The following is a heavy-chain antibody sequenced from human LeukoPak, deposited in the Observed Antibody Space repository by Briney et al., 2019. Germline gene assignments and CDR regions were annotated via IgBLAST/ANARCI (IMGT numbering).Heavy chain of an antibody. CDR3: ARDPTGYSSDFDY. CDR2: MNPNSGNT. CDR1: GYTFTSYD. D-gene: IGHD6-19*01. V-gene: IGHV1-8*01. J-gene: IGHJ4*02. Sequence: VASVKVSCKASGYTFTSYDINWVRQATGQGLEWMGWMNPNSGNTGYAQKLQGRVTMTTDTSTSTAYMELRSLRSDDTAVYYCARDPTGYSSDFDYWGQGTLVTVSS.